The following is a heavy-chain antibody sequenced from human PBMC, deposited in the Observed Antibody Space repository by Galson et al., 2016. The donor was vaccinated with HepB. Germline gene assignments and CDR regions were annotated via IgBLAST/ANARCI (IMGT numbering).Heavy chain of an antibody. CDR2: IVPIFGTA. J-gene: IGHJ6*03. CDR3: ARSPRGGYLGGLRYYYYMDV. V-gene: IGHV1-69*13. D-gene: IGHD2-15*01. CDR1: GGTFSSYA. Sequence: SVKVSCKASGGTFSSYAISWVRQAPRQGLEWMGGIVPIFGTANCAQRFQGRVTITADESASTAYMELGSLRSEDTAVYYCARSPRGGYLGGLRYYYYMDVWGKGTTVTVSS.